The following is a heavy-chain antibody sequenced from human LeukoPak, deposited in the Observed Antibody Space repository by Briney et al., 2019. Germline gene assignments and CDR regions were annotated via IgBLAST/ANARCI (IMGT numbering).Heavy chain of an antibody. CDR1: GGSISSSSYY. CDR2: IYYSGAT. Sequence: SETLSLTCTVSGGSISSSSYYWGWIRQPPGKGLEWIGSIYYSGATYYSPSLKSRVAISVDTSKIQFSLKLSSVTAADTAVYYCARLVYGSEDVWGKGTTVTVSS. J-gene: IGHJ6*04. CDR3: ARLVYGSEDV. D-gene: IGHD3-10*01. V-gene: IGHV4-39*01.